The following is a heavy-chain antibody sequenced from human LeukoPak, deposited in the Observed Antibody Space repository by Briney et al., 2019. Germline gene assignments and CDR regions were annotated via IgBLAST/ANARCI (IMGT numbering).Heavy chain of an antibody. D-gene: IGHD5/OR15-5a*01. V-gene: IGHV3-30-3*01. Sequence: PGGSLRLSCAASGFTFSSYAMHWVRQAPGKGLEWVAVISYDGSNKYYADSVKGRFTISRDNSKNTLYLQMNSLRAEDTAVYYCARDSEEVSALDYWGQGTLVTVSS. CDR2: ISYDGSNK. J-gene: IGHJ4*02. CDR1: GFTFSSYA. CDR3: ARDSEEVSALDY.